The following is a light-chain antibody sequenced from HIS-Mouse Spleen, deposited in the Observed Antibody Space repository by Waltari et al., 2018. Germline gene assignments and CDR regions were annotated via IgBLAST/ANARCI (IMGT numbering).Light chain of an antibody. V-gene: IGLV2-11*01. Sequence: QSALTQPRSVSGSPGQSVTISCTGTRSDVGGSTYVSWYQQHPGKAPKLMIYDVSKRPSGVPDRFSGSKSGNTASLTISGLQAEDEADYYCCSYAGSYTLVFGGGTKLTVL. CDR3: CSYAGSYTLV. CDR2: DVS. J-gene: IGLJ2*01. CDR1: RSDVGGSTY.